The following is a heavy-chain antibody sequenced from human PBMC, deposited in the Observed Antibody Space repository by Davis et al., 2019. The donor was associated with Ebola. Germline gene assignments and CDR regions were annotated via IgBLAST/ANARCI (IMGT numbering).Heavy chain of an antibody. J-gene: IGHJ4*02. D-gene: IGHD6-13*01. CDR1: GFTFSSYG. CDR2: IWYDGSNK. CDR3: TSNFRQQLDPRGTTDY. Sequence: GESLKISCAASGFTFSSYGMHWVRQAPGKGLEWVAVIWYDGSNKYYADSVKGRFTISRDNSKNTLYLQMNSLRAEDTAVYYCTSNFRQQLDPRGTTDYWGQGTLVTVSS. V-gene: IGHV3-33*01.